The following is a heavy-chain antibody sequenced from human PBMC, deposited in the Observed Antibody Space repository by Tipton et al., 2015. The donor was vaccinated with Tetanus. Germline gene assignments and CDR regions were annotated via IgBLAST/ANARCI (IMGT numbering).Heavy chain of an antibody. CDR3: ARVGFTIRWRLDF. J-gene: IGHJ4*02. CDR1: GYSIGSDYY. V-gene: IGHV4-38-2*01. Sequence: TLSLTCAVSGYSIGSDYYWGCVRQPPGRGLEWIGSIYRSGFTYYNPSLKSRVAISMDTSKNQFSLELTSVTAADTAVYYCARVGFTIRWRLDFWGQGTLVTVSS. CDR2: IYRSGFT. D-gene: IGHD3-3*02.